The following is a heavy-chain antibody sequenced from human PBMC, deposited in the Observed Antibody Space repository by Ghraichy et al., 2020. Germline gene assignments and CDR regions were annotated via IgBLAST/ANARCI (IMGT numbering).Heavy chain of an antibody. CDR1: GGSISSYY. D-gene: IGHD5-18*01. Sequence: SETLSLTCTVSGGSISSYYWSWIRQPPGKGLEWIGYIYYSGSTNYNPSLKSRVTISVDTSKNQFSLKLSSVTAADTAVYYCARVKAAAMVLDGMDVWGQGTTVTVSS. CDR3: ARVKAAAMVLDGMDV. J-gene: IGHJ6*02. V-gene: IGHV4-59*01. CDR2: IYYSGST.